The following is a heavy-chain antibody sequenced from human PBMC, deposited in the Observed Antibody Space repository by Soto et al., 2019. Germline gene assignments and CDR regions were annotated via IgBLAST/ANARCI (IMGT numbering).Heavy chain of an antibody. D-gene: IGHD6-6*01. CDR1: GGSVSSGSYY. CDR2: INHSGST. Sequence: PSETLSLTCTVSGGSVSSGSYYWSWIRQPPGKGLEWIGEINHSGSTNYNPSLKSRVTISVDTSKNQFSLKLSSVTAADTAVYYCARGRGGYSSSTFDYWGQGTLVTVSS. J-gene: IGHJ4*02. CDR3: ARGRGGYSSSTFDY. V-gene: IGHV4-39*07.